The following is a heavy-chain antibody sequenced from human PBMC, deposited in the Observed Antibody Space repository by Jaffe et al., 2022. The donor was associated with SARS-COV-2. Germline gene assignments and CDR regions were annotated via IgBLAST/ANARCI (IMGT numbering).Heavy chain of an antibody. J-gene: IGHJ4*02. CDR2: MIYTGST. CDR1: DGSISTHY. D-gene: IGHD1-26*01. CDR3: ARHKDGGTYPLDY. V-gene: IGHV4-59*08. Sequence: HVQLQESGPGLVKPSETLSLTCAVSDGSISTHYWSWIRQPPGKGLEWIGHMIYTGSTTYNPSLRSRITMSLDTSKNQLSLKLSSVTAADTAVYYCARHKDGGTYPLDYWGQGTLVTVSS.